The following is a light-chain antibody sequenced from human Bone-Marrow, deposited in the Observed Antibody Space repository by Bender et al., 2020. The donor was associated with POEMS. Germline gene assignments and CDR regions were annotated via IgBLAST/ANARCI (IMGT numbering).Light chain of an antibody. Sequence: QSALTQPASVSGSPGQSITISCTGTSSDVGGYNYVSWYQQHPGKAPKLMIYEVSNRPSGVSNRFSGSKSGDTASLTISGLQAEDEADYYCTSYTSSTLLYVFGSGTTVTVL. CDR2: EVS. CDR3: TSYTSSTLLYV. CDR1: SSDVGGYNY. J-gene: IGLJ1*01. V-gene: IGLV2-14*01.